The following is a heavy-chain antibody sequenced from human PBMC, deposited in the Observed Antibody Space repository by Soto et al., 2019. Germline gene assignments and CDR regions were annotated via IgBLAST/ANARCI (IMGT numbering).Heavy chain of an antibody. CDR1: GGTFSSYT. CDR2: IIPILGIA. Sequence: GASVKVSCKASGGTFSSYTISWVRQAPGQGLEWMGRIIPILGIANYAQKFQGRVTITADKSTSTAYMELSSLRSKDTAVYYCARDYRQKGYSSSWYTDYWGQGTLVTVS. J-gene: IGHJ4*02. D-gene: IGHD6-13*01. V-gene: IGHV1-69*04. CDR3: ARDYRQKGYSSSWYTDY.